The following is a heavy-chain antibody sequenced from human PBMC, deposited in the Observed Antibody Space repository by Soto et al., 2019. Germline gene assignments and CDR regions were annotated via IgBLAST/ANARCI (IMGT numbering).Heavy chain of an antibody. D-gene: IGHD6-13*01. CDR2: ISYDGSNK. J-gene: IGHJ6*02. CDR1: GFTFSSYA. V-gene: IGHV3-30-3*01. CDR3: ARDMYSSSWYCPPEYGMDL. Sequence: QVQLVESGGGVVQPGRSLRLSCAASGFTFSSYAMHWVRQAPGKGLEWVAVISYDGSNKYYADSVKGRFTISRDNYKNTLYLQKNSQRAEDTAVYYCARDMYSSSWYCPPEYGMDLWGQGTTVTVS.